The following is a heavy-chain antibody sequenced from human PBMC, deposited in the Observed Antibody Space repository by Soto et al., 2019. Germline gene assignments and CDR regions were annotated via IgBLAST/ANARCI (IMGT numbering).Heavy chain of an antibody. J-gene: IGHJ5*02. CDR1: GFSLTTSGVG. CDR2: VYWDDDK. CDR3: AHKGGFGYPES. V-gene: IGHV2-5*02. Sequence: QITLKESGPMLVKPTQALTLTCTCSGFSLTTSGVGVGRLRQPPGKALEWLALVYWDDDKRYSPSLTNRLTLSRDTAKNQVVLPLTNVDPTDTGTYFCAHKGGFGYPESWGQGIMVTVSS. D-gene: IGHD5-18*01.